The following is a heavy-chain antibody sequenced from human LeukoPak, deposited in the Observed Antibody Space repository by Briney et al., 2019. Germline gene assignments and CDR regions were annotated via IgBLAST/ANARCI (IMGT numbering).Heavy chain of an antibody. CDR2: INPNSGGT. CDR1: GYTFTGYY. CDR3: ARDLIAVAGKGWELPLPLGY. Sequence: ASVKVSCKASGYTFTGYYMHWVRQAPGQGLEWMGWINPNSGGTNYAQKFQGRVTMTRDTSISTAYMELSRLRSDDTAVYYCARDLIAVAGKGWELPLPLGYWGQGTLVTVSS. V-gene: IGHV1-2*02. D-gene: IGHD6-19*01. J-gene: IGHJ4*02.